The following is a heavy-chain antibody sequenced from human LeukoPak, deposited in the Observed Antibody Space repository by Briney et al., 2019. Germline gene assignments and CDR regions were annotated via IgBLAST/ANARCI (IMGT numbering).Heavy chain of an antibody. D-gene: IGHD2-2*01. CDR3: ARWRGSTSERSDY. Sequence: GGSLRLSCTAPGFTFSDYWMTWVRQAPGKGLERVANIKQDGSAEYYVDSVKGRFTISRDNAKNSLYLQMDSLRVEDTATYYCARWRGSTSERSDYWGQGTLVTVSS. V-gene: IGHV3-7*01. J-gene: IGHJ4*02. CDR2: IKQDGSAE. CDR1: GFTFSDYW.